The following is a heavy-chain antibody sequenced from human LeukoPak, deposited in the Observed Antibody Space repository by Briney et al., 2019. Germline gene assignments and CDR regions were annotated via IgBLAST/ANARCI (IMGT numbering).Heavy chain of an antibody. CDR1: GVSFSSSDW. CDR3: ARDLYPYGLDV. J-gene: IGHJ6*04. CDR2: IFYSGST. V-gene: IGHV4-4*02. Sequence: PSETLSLTCTVSGVSFSSSDWWTWVRQPPGKGLEWIGGIFYSGSTNYNPSLKSRVTISIDRSKNHFSLKLSSVTAADTAVYYCARDLYPYGLDVWGKGTTVTVSS.